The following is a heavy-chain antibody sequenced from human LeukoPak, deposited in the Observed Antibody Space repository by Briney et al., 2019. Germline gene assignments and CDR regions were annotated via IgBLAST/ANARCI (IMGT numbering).Heavy chain of an antibody. CDR3: ARDRRQYQLLGLDWFDP. D-gene: IGHD2-2*01. Sequence: PVGSLRLSCAASGFTFSSYSMNWVRQAPGKGLEWVSSISSSSSYIYYADSVKDRFTISRDNAKNSLYLQMNSLRAEDTAVYYCARDRRQYQLLGLDWFDPWGQGTLVTVSS. CDR2: ISSSSSYI. CDR1: GFTFSSYS. V-gene: IGHV3-21*01. J-gene: IGHJ5*02.